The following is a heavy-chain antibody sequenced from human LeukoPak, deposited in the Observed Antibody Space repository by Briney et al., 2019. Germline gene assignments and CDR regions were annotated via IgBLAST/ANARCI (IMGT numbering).Heavy chain of an antibody. CDR1: GGSISSYY. D-gene: IGHD5-18*01. Sequence: SETLSLTCTVSGGSISSYYWNWIRQPPGKGLEWIGYIYYSGNTNYNPSRKSRVTISVDTSKNQFSLKLTSVPPADTAVYFCAGDSYGTDYWGQGTLVTVSS. CDR2: IYYSGNT. CDR3: AGDSYGTDY. J-gene: IGHJ4*02. V-gene: IGHV4-59*01.